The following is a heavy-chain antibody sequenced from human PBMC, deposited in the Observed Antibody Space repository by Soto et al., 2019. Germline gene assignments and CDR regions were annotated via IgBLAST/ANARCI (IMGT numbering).Heavy chain of an antibody. CDR3: ARPPIYISHWYYFVT. D-gene: IGHD6-19*01. Sequence: SVNVSYKASGYSLNDYYTHWARQAPGQGHERMGRISPKSGAINYAQKFQGRDTLTWDTSLNTAYMELRRLRSDDTALYYWARPPIYISHWYYFVTWGQGPLV. J-gene: IGHJ4*02. CDR1: GYSLNDYY. V-gene: IGHV1-2*02. CDR2: ISPKSGAI.